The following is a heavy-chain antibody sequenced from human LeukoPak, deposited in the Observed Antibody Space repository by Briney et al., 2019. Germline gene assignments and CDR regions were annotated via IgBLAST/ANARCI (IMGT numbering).Heavy chain of an antibody. D-gene: IGHD2-2*02. CDR3: ATPPGGCSSTSCYSLFGY. J-gene: IGHJ4*02. CDR2: ISAYNGNT. CDR1: GYTFTSYG. Sequence: GASVKVSCKASGYTFTSYGISWVRQAPGQGLEWMGWISAYNGNTNYARKLQGRVTMTTDTSTSTAYMELRSLRSDDTAVYYCATPPGGCSSTSCYSLFGYWGQGTLVTVSS. V-gene: IGHV1-18*01.